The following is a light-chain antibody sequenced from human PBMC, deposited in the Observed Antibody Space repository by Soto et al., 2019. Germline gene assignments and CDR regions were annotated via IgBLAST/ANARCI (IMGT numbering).Light chain of an antibody. Sequence: EIVMTQSPATLSVSPGERATHSCRASHSVSSNLAWYQQKPGQAPRLLIYGASTRATGIPARFSGSGSGTEFTLTISSLQSEDFAVYYCQQYGTWWTFGQGTKVEIK. V-gene: IGKV3-15*01. CDR3: QQYGTWWT. CDR1: HSVSSN. J-gene: IGKJ1*01. CDR2: GAS.